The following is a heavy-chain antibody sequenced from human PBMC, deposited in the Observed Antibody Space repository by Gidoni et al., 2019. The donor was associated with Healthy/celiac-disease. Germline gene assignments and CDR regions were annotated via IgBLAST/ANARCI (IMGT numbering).Heavy chain of an antibody. V-gene: IGHV3-30*18. Sequence: QVQLVESGGGVVRPGWSMRLSCAPPGFTFSRYGMHWVRQAPGKGLEWVAVISYDGSNKYYADSVKGRFTISRDNSKNTLYLQMNSLRAEDTAVYYCAKESSNLYYYYYGMDVWGQGTTVTVSS. J-gene: IGHJ6*02. CDR1: GFTFSRYG. CDR3: AKESSNLYYYYYGMDV. D-gene: IGHD2-2*01. CDR2: ISYDGSNK.